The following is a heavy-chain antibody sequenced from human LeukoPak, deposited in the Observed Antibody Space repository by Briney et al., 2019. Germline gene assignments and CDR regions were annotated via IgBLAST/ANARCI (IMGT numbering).Heavy chain of an antibody. D-gene: IGHD6-13*01. V-gene: IGHV1-69*06. CDR3: ARELPPWSIAAAGSQDY. CDR1: GGTFSSYA. CDR2: IIPIFGTA. Sequence: SVKVSCKASGGTFSSYAISWVRQAPGQGLEWMGGIIPIFGTANYAQKFQGRVTITADKSTSTAYMELSSLRSEDTAVYYCARELPPWSIAAAGSQDYWGQGTLVTVSS. J-gene: IGHJ4*02.